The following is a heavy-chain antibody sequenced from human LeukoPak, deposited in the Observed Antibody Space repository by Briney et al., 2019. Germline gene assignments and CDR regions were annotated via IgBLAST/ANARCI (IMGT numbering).Heavy chain of an antibody. J-gene: IGHJ4*02. CDR3: AREDASGSYWVY. CDR2: ISKSGTTI. D-gene: IGHD3-10*01. CDR1: GFTFSNYD. V-gene: IGHV3-48*03. Sequence: GGSLRLSCAVSGFTFSNYDMKWVRQAPGKGLEWVSYISKSGTTIYYADSVKGRFTISRDNAKNSLYLQMNSLRAEDTAVYYCAREDASGSYWVYWGQGTLVTVSS.